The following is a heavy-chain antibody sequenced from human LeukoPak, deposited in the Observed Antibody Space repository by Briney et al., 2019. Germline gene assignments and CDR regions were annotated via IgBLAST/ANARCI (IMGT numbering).Heavy chain of an antibody. D-gene: IGHD2-15*01. Sequence: GGSLRLSCAASGFTFSDYYMSWIRQAPGKGLEWVSYISSSGSTIYYADSVKGRFTISRDNAKNSLYLQMNSLRAGDTAVYYCARGRYCSGGSCYPTVGFYDYWGQGTLVTVSS. CDR2: ISSSGSTI. V-gene: IGHV3-11*04. J-gene: IGHJ4*02. CDR3: ARGRYCSGGSCYPTVGFYDY. CDR1: GFTFSDYY.